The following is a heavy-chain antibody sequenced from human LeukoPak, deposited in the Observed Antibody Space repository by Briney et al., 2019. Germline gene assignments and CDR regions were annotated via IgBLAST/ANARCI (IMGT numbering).Heavy chain of an antibody. CDR3: ARGQTHSIVVAFDP. J-gene: IGHJ5*02. CDR2: INTSGST. D-gene: IGHD2-21*01. CDR1: GGSFSSGSYY. Sequence: TLSLTCIVSGGSFSSGSYYWSWIRQPAGKGLEWIGRINTSGSTNYNPSLKSRVTISVDTSKNQFSLKLSSVTAADTAVYYCARGQTHSIVVAFDPWGQGTLVTVSS. V-gene: IGHV4-61*02.